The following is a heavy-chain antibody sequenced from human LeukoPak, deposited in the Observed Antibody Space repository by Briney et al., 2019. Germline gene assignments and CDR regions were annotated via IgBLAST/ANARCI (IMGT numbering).Heavy chain of an antibody. J-gene: IGHJ4*02. D-gene: IGHD4-17*01. CDR2: IKQDGSEK. Sequence: GSLRLSCAASGFTFSSYWMSWVRRAPGKGLEWVANIKQDGSEKYYVDSVKGRFTISRDNAKNSLYLQMNSLRAEDTAVYYCARSQGIYGDYFDYWGQGTLVTVSS. CDR1: GFTFSSYW. CDR3: ARSQGIYGDYFDY. V-gene: IGHV3-7*01.